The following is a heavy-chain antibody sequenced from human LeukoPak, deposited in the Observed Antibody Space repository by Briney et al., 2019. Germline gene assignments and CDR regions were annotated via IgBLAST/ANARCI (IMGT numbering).Heavy chain of an antibody. CDR3: AKSLGYCSGGSCYNVLALDY. Sequence: GGSLRLSCAASGFTFSTYYMTWVRQAPGKGLEWVANINQDGSEKYYVDSVKGRFTISRDNSKNTLYLQMNSLRAEDTAVYYCAKSLGYCSGGSCYNVLALDYWGQGTLVTVSS. D-gene: IGHD2-15*01. J-gene: IGHJ4*02. V-gene: IGHV3-7*01. CDR1: GFTFSTYY. CDR2: INQDGSEK.